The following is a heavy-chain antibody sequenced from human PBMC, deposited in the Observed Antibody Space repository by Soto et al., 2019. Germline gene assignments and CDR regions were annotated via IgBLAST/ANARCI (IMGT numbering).Heavy chain of an antibody. J-gene: IGHJ6*02. CDR3: AKHKRAPEMATIPSYYYSGMDV. D-gene: IGHD2-21*01. Sequence: SVKVSCKVSGGIFSSYAFSWVRQAPGQGLEWMGGIIPILDTPNYAQKFQGRVTVTADESTSTAYMELSSLKAEDTAVYYCAKHKRAPEMATIPSYYYSGMDVWGQGTPVTVSS. V-gene: IGHV1-69*13. CDR2: IIPILDTP. CDR1: GGIFSSYA.